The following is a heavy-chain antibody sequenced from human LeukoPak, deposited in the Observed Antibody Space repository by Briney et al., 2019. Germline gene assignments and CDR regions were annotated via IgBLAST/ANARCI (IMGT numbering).Heavy chain of an antibody. CDR3: ARAYCSGGSCYWYFDL. Sequence: SETLSLTCAVYGGSFSGYYWSWIRQPPGKGLEWIGEINHSGSTNYNPSLTSRVTISVDTSKNQFSLKLSSVTAADTAVYYCARAYCSGGSCYWYFDLWGRGTLVTVSS. J-gene: IGHJ2*01. CDR2: INHSGST. V-gene: IGHV4-34*01. D-gene: IGHD2-15*01. CDR1: GGSFSGYY.